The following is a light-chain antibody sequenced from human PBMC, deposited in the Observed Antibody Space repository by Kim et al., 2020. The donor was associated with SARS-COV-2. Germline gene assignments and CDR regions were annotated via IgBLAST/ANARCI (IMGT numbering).Light chain of an antibody. J-gene: IGLJ3*02. CDR2: YDS. CDR3: AVWDGSRDHRV. Sequence: PRNTTKSTCGRNNIGSNSVLWYQQTPGSAPVLLIYYDSDRPSGIPERFSGSNSGNTATLTISRVEAGDEADYYCAVWDGSRDHRVFGGGTQLTVL. V-gene: IGLV3-21*04. CDR1: NIGSNS.